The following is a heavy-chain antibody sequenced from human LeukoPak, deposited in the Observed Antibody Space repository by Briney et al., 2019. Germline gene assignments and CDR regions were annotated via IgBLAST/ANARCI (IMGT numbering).Heavy chain of an antibody. CDR1: GFTFSSYA. CDR2: ISGSGGST. Sequence: GGSLRLSCAASGFTFSSYAMSWVRQAPGKGLEWVSAISGSGGSTYYADSVKGRYTISRDNSKNALYLQMNSLRAEDTAVYYCAKDFHSSGYYSYYGMDVWGQGTTVTDSS. CDR3: AKDFHSSGYYSYYGMDV. V-gene: IGHV3-23*01. J-gene: IGHJ6*02. D-gene: IGHD3-22*01.